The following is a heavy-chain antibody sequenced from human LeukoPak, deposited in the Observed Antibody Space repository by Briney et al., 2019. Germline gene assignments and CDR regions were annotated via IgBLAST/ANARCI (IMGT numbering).Heavy chain of an antibody. CDR1: GGSITAYY. V-gene: IGHV4-4*07. CDR3: AGTTDRAVADDY. CDR2: IYSSGST. Sequence: SETLSLTCTVSGGSITAYYWSWIRQPAGKGLEWIGRIYSSGSTNYNPSLKSRVTMSVDTSKNQFSLKLSSVTAADTAVYYCAGTTDRAVADDYWGQGTLVTVSS. D-gene: IGHD6-19*01. J-gene: IGHJ4*02.